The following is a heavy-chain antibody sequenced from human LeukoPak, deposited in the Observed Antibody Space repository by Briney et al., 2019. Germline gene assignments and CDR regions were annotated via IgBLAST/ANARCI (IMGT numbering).Heavy chain of an antibody. CDR1: GFTFDDYA. CDR3: AKDKTALGRGMDV. CDR2: TSWNSGTV. D-gene: IGHD1-26*01. J-gene: IGHJ6*02. Sequence: GGSLRLSCAASGFTFDDYAMHWVRQAPGKGLEWVSGTSWNSGTVGYADSVKGRFTISRDNAKNSLYLQMNSPRPEDTALYYCAKDKTALGRGMDVWGQGTTVTVSS. V-gene: IGHV3-9*01.